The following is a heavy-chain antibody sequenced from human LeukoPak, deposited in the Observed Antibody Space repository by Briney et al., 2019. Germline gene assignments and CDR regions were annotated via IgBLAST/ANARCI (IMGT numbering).Heavy chain of an antibody. Sequence: GGSLRLSCAASGFIFSSYAMSWVRQAPGKGLEWVSAISVSGGSTYYADSVKGRFTISRDNAKNSLYLQMNSLRAEDTAVYYCARGEYYYDSSGYGVYFDLWGRGTLVTVSS. CDR1: GFIFSSYA. CDR2: ISVSGGST. V-gene: IGHV3-23*01. J-gene: IGHJ2*01. CDR3: ARGEYYYDSSGYGVYFDL. D-gene: IGHD3-22*01.